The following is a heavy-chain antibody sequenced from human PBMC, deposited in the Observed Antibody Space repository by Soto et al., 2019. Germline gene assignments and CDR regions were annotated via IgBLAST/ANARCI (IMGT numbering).Heavy chain of an antibody. Sequence: PSETLSLTCTLSGVSITSGAYYWTWVRQHPGKGLEWIGYIYYNGNTYFSPSLKSRLTISIDTSKNQFSLKLSSVTAADTAMYYCARARLRAVYAFDFWGQGTMVTVPS. CDR1: GVSITSGAYY. J-gene: IGHJ3*01. D-gene: IGHD4-17*01. CDR2: IYYNGNT. V-gene: IGHV4-31*03. CDR3: ARARLRAVYAFDF.